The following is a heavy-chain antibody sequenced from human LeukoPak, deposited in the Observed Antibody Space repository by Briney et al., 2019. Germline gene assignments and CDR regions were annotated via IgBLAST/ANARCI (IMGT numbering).Heavy chain of an antibody. Sequence: GGSLRLSCAASGFTVSSNYMSWVRQAPGKGLEWVSVIYSGGSTYYADSVKGRFTISRDNSKNTLYLQMNSLRAGDTAVYYCASLNSYSGCDYWGQGTLVTVSS. CDR2: IYSGGST. J-gene: IGHJ4*02. CDR3: ASLNSYSGCDY. CDR1: GFTVSSNY. D-gene: IGHD5-12*01. V-gene: IGHV3-66*01.